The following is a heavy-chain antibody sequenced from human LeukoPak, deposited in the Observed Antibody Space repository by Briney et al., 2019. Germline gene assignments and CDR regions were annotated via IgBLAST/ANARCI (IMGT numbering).Heavy chain of an antibody. CDR2: MNPNSGNT. CDR1: GYTFTTYD. Sequence: ASVKVSCKAPGYTFTTYDINWVRQATGQGLEWMGWMNPNSGNTGYAQKFQGRVTMTRNTSISTAYMELSSLRSEDTAVYYCARNYYDSSGYYLGHYYYYYYMDVWGKGTTVTVSS. V-gene: IGHV1-8*01. D-gene: IGHD3-22*01. CDR3: ARNYYDSSGYYLGHYYYYYYMDV. J-gene: IGHJ6*03.